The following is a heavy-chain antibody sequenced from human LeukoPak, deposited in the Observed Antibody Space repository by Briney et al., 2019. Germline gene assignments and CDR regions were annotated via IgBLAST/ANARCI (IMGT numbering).Heavy chain of an antibody. CDR2: VYKDGKM. CDR3: ASRHCSGGDCYFAGADPFDH. CDR1: GFTVSSTY. J-gene: IGHJ4*02. Sequence: GGSLRLSCAASGFTVSSTYMSWVRQSPGKGLEWVSVVYKDGKMFYIDSVKGRFAISRDTSKNTVYLQMNNLRAEDTAVYYCASRHCSGGDCYFAGADPFDHWGQGTLVTVSS. D-gene: IGHD2-21*01. V-gene: IGHV3-53*01.